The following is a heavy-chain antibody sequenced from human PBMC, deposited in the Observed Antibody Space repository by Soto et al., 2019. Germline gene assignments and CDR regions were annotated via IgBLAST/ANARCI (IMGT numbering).Heavy chain of an antibody. CDR1: GFTFDSYS. D-gene: IGHD2-21*01. Sequence: EVQLLESGGGSVQPGGSLMLSCAASGFTFDSYSLSWVRQAPGKGLEWVSGISGTGQTTHYGDSVKGRFIISRDNFRNTLYLQMNSLRAEDTAVYFCAKSRGDSWNTYFFDYWGRGALVTVSS. CDR3: AKSRGDSWNTYFFDY. V-gene: IGHV3-23*01. CDR2: ISGTGQTT. J-gene: IGHJ4*02.